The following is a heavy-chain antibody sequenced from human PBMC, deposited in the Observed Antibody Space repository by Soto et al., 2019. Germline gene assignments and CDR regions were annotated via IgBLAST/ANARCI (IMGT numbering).Heavy chain of an antibody. Sequence: PGGSLRLSCAASGFTVSSNYMSWVRQAPGKGLEWVSVIYSGGSTYYADSVKGRFTISRDNSKNTLYLQMNSLRAEDTAVYYCATGLLFDAFDIWGQGTMVTVSS. J-gene: IGHJ3*02. V-gene: IGHV3-66*01. CDR1: GFTVSSNY. D-gene: IGHD3-10*01. CDR3: ATGLLFDAFDI. CDR2: IYSGGST.